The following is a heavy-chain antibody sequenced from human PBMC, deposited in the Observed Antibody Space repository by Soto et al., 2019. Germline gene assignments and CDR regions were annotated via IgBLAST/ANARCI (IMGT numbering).Heavy chain of an antibody. CDR1: VGSISSGGYY. CDR3: ARGSGSGYSSGLGY. V-gene: IGHV4-31*03. Sequence: SETLYVTCTVSVGSISSGGYYWIWIRQHPGKGLEWIGYIYYSGSTYHNPSLKSRVTISVDTSKNQFSLKLSSVTAADTAVYYCARGSGSGYSSGLGYWGQGTLVTVSS. D-gene: IGHD3-22*01. J-gene: IGHJ4*02. CDR2: IYYSGST.